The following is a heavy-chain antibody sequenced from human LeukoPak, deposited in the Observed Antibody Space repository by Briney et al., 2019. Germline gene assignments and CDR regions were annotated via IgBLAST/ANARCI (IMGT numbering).Heavy chain of an antibody. V-gene: IGHV1-2*02. J-gene: IGHJ4*02. CDR2: INPNSGAT. Sequence: ASVKVSCKASGYTFTAYYIHWVRQAPGQGLEWMGWINPNSGATNYAQNFQGRVNMTRDTSISTAYMELSRLRSDDTAVYYCARMSYFDYWGQGTLVTVSS. CDR1: GYTFTAYY. CDR3: ARMSYFDY.